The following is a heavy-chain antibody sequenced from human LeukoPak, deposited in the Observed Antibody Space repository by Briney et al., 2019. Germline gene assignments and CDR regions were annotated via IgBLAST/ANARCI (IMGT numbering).Heavy chain of an antibody. J-gene: IGHJ5*02. D-gene: IGHD3-22*01. CDR2: IYYSGST. Sequence: PSETLSLTCTASGGSISSYYWSWIRQPPGKGLEWIGYIYYSGSTNYNPSLKSRVTISVDTSKNQFSLKLSSVTAADTAVYYCARLDYYDSRLNWFDPWGQGTLVTVSS. V-gene: IGHV4-59*08. CDR3: ARLDYYDSRLNWFDP. CDR1: GGSISSYY.